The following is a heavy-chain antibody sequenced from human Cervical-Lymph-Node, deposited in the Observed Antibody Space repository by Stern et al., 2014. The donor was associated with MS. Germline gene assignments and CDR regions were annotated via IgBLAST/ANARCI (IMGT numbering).Heavy chain of an antibody. D-gene: IGHD6-6*01. V-gene: IGHV4-30-4*01. CDR1: GDSISSGDYY. Sequence: QVQLQESGPGLVKPSQTLSLTCTVSGDSISSGDYYWSWIRQTPEQGLEWMGFIFYTGSTYYNPSLKSRLTISVDTSKNTFSLKLNSVTAADTAVYYCVRGRSIFDSWGQGTLVAVSS. CDR3: VRGRSIFDS. CDR2: IFYTGST. J-gene: IGHJ4*02.